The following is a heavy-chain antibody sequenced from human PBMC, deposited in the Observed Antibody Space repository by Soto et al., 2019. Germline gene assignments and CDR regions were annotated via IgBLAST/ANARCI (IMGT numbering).Heavy chain of an antibody. V-gene: IGHV3-33*01. D-gene: IGHD1-26*01. J-gene: IGHJ4*02. CDR1: GFAFSTYG. Sequence: QGQLVESGGRVVQPGRSLRLSCAASGFAFSTYGIHWVRQAPGKGLEWVAVIWYDGSNKYYADSVKGRFTISRDNSKNTLYLQMDSLRAEDTAVYYCARPVGPYDYWGQGTLVTVSS. CDR3: ARPVGPYDY. CDR2: IWYDGSNK.